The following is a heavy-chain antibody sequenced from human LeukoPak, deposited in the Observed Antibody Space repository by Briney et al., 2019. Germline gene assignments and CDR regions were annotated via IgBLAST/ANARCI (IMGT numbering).Heavy chain of an antibody. D-gene: IGHD5-18*01. V-gene: IGHV3-49*03. CDR3: TKYSGRIDY. Sequence: GGSLRLSCTSSGFTFGDYAMSWFRQAPGKGLEWVAFIRSKAYGGTTEYAASVKGRFTISRNDSKSIAYLQMNSLKTEDTAVYYCTKYSGRIDYWGQGTLVTVSS. CDR2: IRSKAYGGTT. CDR1: GFTFGDYA. J-gene: IGHJ4*02.